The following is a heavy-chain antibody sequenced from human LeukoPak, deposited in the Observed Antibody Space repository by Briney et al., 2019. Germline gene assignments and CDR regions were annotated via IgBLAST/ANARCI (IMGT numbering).Heavy chain of an antibody. V-gene: IGHV4-34*01. D-gene: IGHD6-19*01. Sequence: SETLSLTCAVYGGSFSGYYWSRIRQPPGKGLEWIGEINHSGSTNYNPSLKSRVTISVDTSKNQLSLKLSSVTAADTAVYYCARGEVDSSGWYGGPQDYWGQGTLVTVSS. CDR3: ARGEVDSSGWYGGPQDY. CDR2: INHSGST. CDR1: GGSFSGYY. J-gene: IGHJ4*02.